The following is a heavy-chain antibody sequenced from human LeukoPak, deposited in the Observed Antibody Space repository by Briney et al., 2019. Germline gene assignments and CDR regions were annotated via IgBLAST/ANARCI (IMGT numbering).Heavy chain of an antibody. CDR3: ARDVYGLDV. CDR2: INPSGGST. V-gene: IGHV1-46*01. J-gene: IGHJ6*02. CDR1: GYTFTSYY. Sequence: ASVKVSCKASGYTFTSYYMHWVRQAPGHRLEWMGIINPSGGSTSYAQRFQGRVTMTRDTSTSTVYMELSSLRSDDTAVYYCARDVYGLDVWGQGTTVTVSS.